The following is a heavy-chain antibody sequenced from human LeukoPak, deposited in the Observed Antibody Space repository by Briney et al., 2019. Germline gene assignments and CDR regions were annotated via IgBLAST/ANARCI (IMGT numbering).Heavy chain of an antibody. D-gene: IGHD5-12*01. CDR3: AKEIFSGLLYIDY. CDR2: INTNGANT. CDR1: GFTFKSYA. V-gene: IGHV3-64*04. Sequence: GGSLRLSCSASGFTFKSYAMHWVRQAPGKGLEYVSSINTNGANTYYADSVKGRFTISSDNSKNTVYLQMNSLRPEDMAVYYCAKEIFSGLLYIDYWGQGTLVTVSS. J-gene: IGHJ4*02.